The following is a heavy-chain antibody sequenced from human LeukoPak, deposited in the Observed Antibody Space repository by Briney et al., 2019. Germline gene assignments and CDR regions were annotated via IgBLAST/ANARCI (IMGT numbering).Heavy chain of an antibody. CDR3: ARAFPSRITMIVVVTPHYFDY. Sequence: SETLSLTCTVSGYSISSGYYWGWIRQPPGKGLEWIGSIYHSGSTYYNPSLKSRVTISVDTSKNQFSLKLSSVTAADTAVYYCARAFPSRITMIVVVTPHYFDYWGRGTLVTVSS. J-gene: IGHJ4*02. CDR1: GYSISSGYY. V-gene: IGHV4-38-2*02. D-gene: IGHD3-22*01. CDR2: IYHSGST.